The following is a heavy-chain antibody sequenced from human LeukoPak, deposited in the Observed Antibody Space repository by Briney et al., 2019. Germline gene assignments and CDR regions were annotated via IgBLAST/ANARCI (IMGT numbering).Heavy chain of an antibody. CDR3: ARAGGGSWLSTGLDY. CDR2: INPSGGST. Sequence: ASVKVSCKASGYTFTSYYMHWLRQAPGQGLEWMGIINPSGGSTSYAQKFQGRVTMTRDTSTSTVYMELSSLRSEDTAMYYCARAGGGSWLSTGLDYWGQGTLVTVSS. CDR1: GYTFTSYY. J-gene: IGHJ4*02. D-gene: IGHD3-22*01. V-gene: IGHV1-46*01.